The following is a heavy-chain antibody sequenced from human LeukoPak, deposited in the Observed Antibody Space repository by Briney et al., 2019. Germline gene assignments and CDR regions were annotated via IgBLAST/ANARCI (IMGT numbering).Heavy chain of an antibody. Sequence: SETLSLTCTVSGGSISGYYWSWIRQPPGKGLEWIGYIYYSGSTNYNPSLNSRVTISVDTSKNQLSLRLSSVTAADTAVYYCARVDYSTSSPYLLPDSWGQGTLVTVSS. CDR2: IYYSGST. J-gene: IGHJ4*02. CDR1: GGSISGYY. V-gene: IGHV4-59*01. D-gene: IGHD6-6*01. CDR3: ARVDYSTSSPYLLPDS.